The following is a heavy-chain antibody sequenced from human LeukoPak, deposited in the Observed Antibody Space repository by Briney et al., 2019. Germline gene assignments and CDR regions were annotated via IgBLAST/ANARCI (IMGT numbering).Heavy chain of an antibody. CDR1: GFTFSSYS. CDR3: ARGYSYHSYYFDY. V-gene: IGHV3-21*01. Sequence: GGSVRHSCAASGFTFSSYSMNWVRQSPGKGLEWVSSISSSSSYIYYADSVKGRFTISRDNAKNSLYLQMNSLRAEDTAVYYCARGYSYHSYYFDYWGQGTLVTVSS. J-gene: IGHJ4*02. D-gene: IGHD5-18*01. CDR2: ISSSSSYI.